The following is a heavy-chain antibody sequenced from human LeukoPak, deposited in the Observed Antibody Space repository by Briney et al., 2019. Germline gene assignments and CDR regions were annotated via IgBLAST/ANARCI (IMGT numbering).Heavy chain of an antibody. V-gene: IGHV1-18*01. J-gene: IGHJ5*02. CDR3: ARAPFDLAAAGIAWFDP. CDR1: GYTFTSYG. D-gene: IGHD6-13*01. CDR2: ISAYNGNT. Sequence: GASVKVSCKASGYTFTSYGISWVRQAPGQGLEWMGWISAYNGNTNYAQKLQGRVTMTTDTSTSTAYMELRSLRSDDTAVYYCARAPFDLAAAGIAWFDPWGQGTLVTVSS.